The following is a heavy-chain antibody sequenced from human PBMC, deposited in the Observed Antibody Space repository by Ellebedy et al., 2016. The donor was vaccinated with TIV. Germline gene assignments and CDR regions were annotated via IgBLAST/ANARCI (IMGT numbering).Heavy chain of an antibody. CDR2: INPNSGGT. CDR3: ARADHDGAAAEYYYYYMDV. D-gene: IGHD3-10*01. V-gene: IGHV1-2*02. J-gene: IGHJ6*03. Sequence: ASVKVSCXPSGYTFTGYYMHWVRQAPGQGLEWMGWINPNSGGTNYAQKFQGRVTMTRDTSISTAYMELSRLRSDDTAVYYCARADHDGAAAEYYYYYMDVWGKGTTVTVSS. CDR1: GYTFTGYY.